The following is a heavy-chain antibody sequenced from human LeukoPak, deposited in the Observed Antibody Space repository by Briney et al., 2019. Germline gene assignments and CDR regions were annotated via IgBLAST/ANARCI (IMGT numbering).Heavy chain of an antibody. CDR1: GGSISSYY. V-gene: IGHV4-34*01. CDR2: INHSGST. Sequence: PSETLSLTCTVSGGSISSYYWSWIRQPPGKGLEWIGEINHSGSTNYNPSLKSRVTISVDTSKNQFSLKLSSVTAADTAVYYCARGPLAPGGYWGQGTLVTVSS. CDR3: ARGPLAPGGY. J-gene: IGHJ4*02. D-gene: IGHD1-14*01.